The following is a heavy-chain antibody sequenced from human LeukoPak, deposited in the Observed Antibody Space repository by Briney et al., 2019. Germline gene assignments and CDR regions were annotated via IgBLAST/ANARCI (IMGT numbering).Heavy chain of an antibody. CDR2: ISFDGSNI. CDR1: GITFMSYG. D-gene: IGHD1-26*01. V-gene: IGHV3-30*03. CDR3: ARGVGGTDNWFDP. J-gene: IGHJ5*02. Sequence: GGSLRLSCAASGITFMSYGMHWVRQAPGKGLAWVALISFDGSNIDYADSVKGRLTISRDTSNNTLFLQMNSLRPDDTAIYYCARGVGGTDNWFDPWGQGTLVTVSS.